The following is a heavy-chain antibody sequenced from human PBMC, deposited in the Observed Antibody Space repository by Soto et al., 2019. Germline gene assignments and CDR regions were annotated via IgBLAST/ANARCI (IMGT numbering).Heavy chain of an antibody. V-gene: IGHV3-30-3*01. D-gene: IGHD5-18*01. CDR1: GFTFSTYA. CDR2: ISYDGSNK. Sequence: QVQLVESGGGVVQSGRSLRLSCEASGFTFSTYAMHWVRQAPGKGLEWLVVISYDGSNKYYADSVKDRFTISRDNSKNSLFLQMNSLRPEDTAIYYCAREVKSIQIWLGMDVWGHGTTVTVSS. J-gene: IGHJ6*02. CDR3: AREVKSIQIWLGMDV.